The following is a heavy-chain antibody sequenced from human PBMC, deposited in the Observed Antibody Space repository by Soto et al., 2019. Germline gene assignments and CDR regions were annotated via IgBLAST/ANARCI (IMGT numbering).Heavy chain of an antibody. J-gene: IGHJ4*02. CDR1: GFDFEDYA. V-gene: IGHV3-43D*04. CDR3: ARDSSPNREFTFDY. D-gene: IGHD3-10*01. CDR2: TNSDGTDS. Sequence: VGSLRLSCAAAGFDFEDYAMHWVRQVPGKGLEWVSLTNSDGTDSYYVDSVKGRFTISRDNAKTTLYLQMDRLRPEDTALYFCARDSSPNREFTFDYWGQGTPVTVSS.